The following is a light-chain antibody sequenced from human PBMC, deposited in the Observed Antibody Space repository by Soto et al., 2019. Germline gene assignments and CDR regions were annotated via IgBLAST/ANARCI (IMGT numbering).Light chain of an antibody. J-gene: IGKJ5*01. Sequence: MRDASGTLAVSGGGRTTLSCRPSQSVSSNLAWYQQKHGQAPRLLIYGASTRATGIPARFSCSGSGTEFTLGLRSLHSYDFAVPYSHPSDTRPPSTFAQGTPLEIK. V-gene: IGKV3-15*01. CDR2: GAS. CDR3: HPSDTRPPST. CDR1: QSVSSN.